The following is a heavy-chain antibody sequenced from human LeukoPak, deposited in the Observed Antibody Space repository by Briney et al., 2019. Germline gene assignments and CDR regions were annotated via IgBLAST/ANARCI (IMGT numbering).Heavy chain of an antibody. D-gene: IGHD2-2*01. V-gene: IGHV3-7*01. CDR3: AREVVPAAMGEYYYYYYYMDV. CDR1: GFTFSSYW. CDR2: IKQDGSEK. J-gene: IGHJ6*03. Sequence: GGSLRLSCAASGFTFSSYWMSWVRQAPGKGLEWVANIKQDGSEKYYVDSVKGRFTISRDNAKNSLYLQMNSLRAEDTAVYYCAREVVPAAMGEYYYYYYYMDVWGKGTTVTVSS.